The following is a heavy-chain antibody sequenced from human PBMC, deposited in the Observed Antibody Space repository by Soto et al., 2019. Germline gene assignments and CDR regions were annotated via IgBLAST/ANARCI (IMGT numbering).Heavy chain of an antibody. D-gene: IGHD6-13*01. V-gene: IGHV1-24*01. CDR3: AIQLSSSWYPYFDY. Sequence: GASVKVSCKVSGYTLTELSMHWVRQAPGKGLEWMGGFDPEDGETIYAQKFQGRVTMTEDTSTDTAYMELSSLRSEDTAVYYCAIQLSSSWYPYFDYWGQGTLVTVSS. CDR1: GYTLTELS. CDR2: FDPEDGET. J-gene: IGHJ4*02.